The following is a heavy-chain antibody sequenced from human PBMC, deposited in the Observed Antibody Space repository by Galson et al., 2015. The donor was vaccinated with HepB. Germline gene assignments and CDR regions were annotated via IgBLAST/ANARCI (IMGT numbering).Heavy chain of an antibody. J-gene: IGHJ4*02. CDR3: ATAGTTVTARAFDD. CDR1: GYTFTTYG. CDR2: ISPSNGNT. D-gene: IGHD4-17*01. Sequence: VKVSCKASGYTFTTYGITWVRQAPGQGLEWMGWISPSNGNTNYAQKVQNRVTMTTDTSTNTAYMELRSLNSDDTAVYYCATAGTTVTARAFDDWGQGTLVTVSA. V-gene: IGHV1-18*04.